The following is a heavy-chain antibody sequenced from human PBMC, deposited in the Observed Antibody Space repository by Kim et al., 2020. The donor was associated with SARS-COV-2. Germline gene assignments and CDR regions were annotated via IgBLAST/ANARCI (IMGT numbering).Heavy chain of an antibody. V-gene: IGHV3-15*01. CDR1: GFTFSNPW. J-gene: IGHJ5*01. D-gene: IGHD2-15*01. CDR2: IKRKTDGGTS. CDR3: TTDRSGYWGWGCHDS. Sequence: GGSLRLSCAASGFTFSNPWMSWVRQAPGKGLEWVGRIKRKTDGGTSDDSAPGKCRFTIPSAESKNTLYLQSTSLKTEDTAFFYCTTDRSGYWGWGCHDS.